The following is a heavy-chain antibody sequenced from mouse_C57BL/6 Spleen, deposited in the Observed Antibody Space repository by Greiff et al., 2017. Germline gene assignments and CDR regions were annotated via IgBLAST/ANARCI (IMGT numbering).Heavy chain of an antibody. V-gene: IGHV5-9*04. CDR1: GFTFSSYT. D-gene: IGHD2-1*01. CDR3: ARDGNLCYFDY. CDR2: ISGGGGNT. Sequence: DVKLVESGGGLVKPGGSLTLSCAASGFTFSSYTMSWVRQTPEKRLEWVATISGGGGNTYYPDNVKGRFTISRDNAKNNLYLQMSSLKSEDTAMYYCARDGNLCYFDYWGQGTTLTVSS. J-gene: IGHJ2*01.